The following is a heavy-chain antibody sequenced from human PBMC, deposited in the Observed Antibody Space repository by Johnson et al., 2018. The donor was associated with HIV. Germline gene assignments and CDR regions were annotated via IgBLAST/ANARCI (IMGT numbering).Heavy chain of an antibody. CDR1: GFTFSDYY. CDR2: IYNDGSRT. J-gene: IGHJ3*02. D-gene: IGHD3-10*01. CDR3: ARDSGEQLRYAFDI. Sequence: VQLVESGGGLVKPGGSLRLSCAASGFTFSDYYMSWIRQAPGKGPVWVARIYNDGSRTTYADSVRGRFTISRDNAKYTVDLQMNSLRVEDTDVYYCARDSGEQLRYAFDIWGQGTMVTVSS. V-gene: IGHV3-74*03.